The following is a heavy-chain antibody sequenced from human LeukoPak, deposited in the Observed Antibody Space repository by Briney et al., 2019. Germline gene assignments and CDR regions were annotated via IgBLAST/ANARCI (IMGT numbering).Heavy chain of an antibody. Sequence: ASVKVSCKASGYTFTNYFMHWVRQAPGQGPEWMGIINPRGGSTGYAQKFQGRITMTTDVSTRTVYMELSSLESEDTAVYYCARRDCVGDCYSNWFDPWGQGTLVTVSS. V-gene: IGHV1-46*01. CDR3: ARRDCVGDCYSNWFDP. J-gene: IGHJ5*02. CDR1: GYTFTNYF. CDR2: INPRGGST. D-gene: IGHD2-21*02.